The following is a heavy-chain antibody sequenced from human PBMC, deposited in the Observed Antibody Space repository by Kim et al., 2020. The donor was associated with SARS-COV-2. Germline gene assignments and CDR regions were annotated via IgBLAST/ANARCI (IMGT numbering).Heavy chain of an antibody. V-gene: IGHV3-23*01. J-gene: IGHJ5*01. CDR1: GFTFRTND. Sequence: GGSLRLSCAGSGFTFRTNDMSWVRLAPRKRLEWISYSSSDAGGGAYYADSVKGRFTISRDNSKNIVYLQMNDLRAEDTAIYYCAKGHFDSWGQGTLVTVS. CDR3: AKGHFDS. CDR2: SSSDAGGGA.